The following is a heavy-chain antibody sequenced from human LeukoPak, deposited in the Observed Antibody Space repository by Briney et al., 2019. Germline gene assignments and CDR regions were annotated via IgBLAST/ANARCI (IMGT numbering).Heavy chain of an antibody. CDR3: ARRQSDYYDSSGYYPFDY. D-gene: IGHD3-22*01. V-gene: IGHV4-39*01. J-gene: IGHJ4*02. Sequence: SETLSLTCTVSGGSISSSSYYWGWIRQPPGKGLEWIGSIYDSGSTYYNPSLKSRVTISVDTSKNQFSLKLSSVTAADTAVYYCARRQSDYYDSSGYYPFDYWGQGTLVTVSS. CDR1: GGSISSSSYY. CDR2: IYDSGST.